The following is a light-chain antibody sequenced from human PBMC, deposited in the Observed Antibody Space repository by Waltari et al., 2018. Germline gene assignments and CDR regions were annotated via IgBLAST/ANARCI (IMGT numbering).Light chain of an antibody. Sequence: QSALTQPASVSGSPGQSITISCTGTSSDVGGYNYVSWYQQHPGKAPKLMIYDVSKRPSGVSNRFSGSKSGNTASLTISGLQAEDEADYYCCSYAGSSTWVFGGGTKLTVL. V-gene: IGLV2-23*02. CDR1: SSDVGGYNY. CDR3: CSYAGSSTWV. J-gene: IGLJ2*01. CDR2: DVS.